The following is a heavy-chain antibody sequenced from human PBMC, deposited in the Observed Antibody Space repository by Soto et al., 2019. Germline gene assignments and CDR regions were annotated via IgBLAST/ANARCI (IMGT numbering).Heavy chain of an antibody. CDR1: GFTFSSYE. Sequence: GGSLRLSCAASGFTFSSYEMTWVRQAPGKGREWISYISSSGSTIHYADSVKGRFTISRENAKNSLFLQMDSLRAEDTAVYYCARLQRNNMDAFDFWGQGTMVTVSS. CDR3: ARLQRNNMDAFDF. CDR2: ISSSGSTI. V-gene: IGHV3-48*03. J-gene: IGHJ3*01. D-gene: IGHD1-1*01.